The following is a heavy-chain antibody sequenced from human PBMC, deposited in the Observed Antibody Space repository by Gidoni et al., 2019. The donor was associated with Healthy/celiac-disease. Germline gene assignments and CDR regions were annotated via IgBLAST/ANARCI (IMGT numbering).Heavy chain of an antibody. CDR2: ITGSGGST. D-gene: IGHD3-9*01. CDR1: GFTFSSHA. V-gene: IGHV3-23*01. Sequence: EVQLLESGGGLVQPGGSLRLSCAASGFTFSSHAMSWVRQAPGKGLEWVSAITGSGGSTYYADSVRGRFTISRDNSKNTLYLQMNSLRAEDTAVYYCALTSNYDILTGYYTNWGQGTLVTVSS. J-gene: IGHJ4*02. CDR3: ALTSNYDILTGYYTN.